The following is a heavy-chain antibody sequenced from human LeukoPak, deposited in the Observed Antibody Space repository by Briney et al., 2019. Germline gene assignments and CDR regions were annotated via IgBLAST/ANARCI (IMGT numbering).Heavy chain of an antibody. D-gene: IGHD3-22*01. V-gene: IGHV4-39*01. J-gene: IGHJ4*02. Sequence: PSETLSLTCSVSGGSISSSGHYWGWTRQSPGKGLEWIGSFYYSATTYYNPSLKSRVIISVDTSKNQFSLNLSSVTAADTAVYYCSRQGGYYDSSGSVDYWGPGTLVTVSS. CDR2: FYYSATT. CDR1: GGSISSSGHY. CDR3: SRQGGYYDSSGSVDY.